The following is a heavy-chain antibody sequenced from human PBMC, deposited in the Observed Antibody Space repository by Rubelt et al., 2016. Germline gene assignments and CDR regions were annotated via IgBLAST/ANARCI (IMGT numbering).Heavy chain of an antibody. CDR3: ARETQPTVTTRGEVDY. J-gene: IGHJ4*02. CDR2: INHTGSI. V-gene: IGHV4-34*01. D-gene: IGHD4-17*01. Sequence: QVQLQQWGAGLLKPSETLSLTCAVYGGSFSGYYWSWIRQPPGKGLEWIGEINHTGSINYNPSLKSRVTMSVDTSKNQFSLKLSSVTAADTAVYYCARETQPTVTTRGEVDYWGQGTLVTVSS. CDR1: GGSFSGYY.